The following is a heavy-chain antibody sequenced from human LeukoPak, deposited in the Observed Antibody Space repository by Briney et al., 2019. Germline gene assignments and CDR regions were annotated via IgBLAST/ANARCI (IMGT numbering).Heavy chain of an antibody. Sequence: ASVKVSCKASGYTFIHDHVHWVRQAPGQGLEWMGILNPSGGNTIYAPKFQGRLTMTRDTSTTTVYMELSSLRSEVTAVYYCATVDTTMGVYVDYWGRGTLVTVSS. CDR2: LNPSGGNT. V-gene: IGHV1-46*01. CDR3: ATVDTTMGVYVDY. D-gene: IGHD5-18*01. CDR1: GYTFIHDH. J-gene: IGHJ4*02.